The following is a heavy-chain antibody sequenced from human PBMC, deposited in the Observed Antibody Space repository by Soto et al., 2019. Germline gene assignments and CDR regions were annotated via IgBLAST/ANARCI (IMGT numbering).Heavy chain of an antibody. CDR2: VYPGDSDT. D-gene: IGHD3-22*01. CDR3: ARGGYYDSSGYYYLNGMDV. Sequence: PGESLKISCKGSGYSFTSYWIGWVRQMPGKGLEWMGIVYPGDSDTRYSPSFQGQATISADKSISTAYLQWSSLKASDTAMYYCARGGYYDSSGYYYLNGMDVWGQGTTVTVSS. V-gene: IGHV5-51*01. J-gene: IGHJ6*02. CDR1: GYSFTSYW.